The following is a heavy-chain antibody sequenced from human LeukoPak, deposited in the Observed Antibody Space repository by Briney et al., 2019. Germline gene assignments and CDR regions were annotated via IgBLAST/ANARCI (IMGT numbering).Heavy chain of an antibody. CDR3: ARRGHSSSWYSDY. V-gene: IGHV5-51*01. D-gene: IGHD6-13*01. CDR2: IYPGDSDT. CDR1: GYSFTSYW. Sequence: GEPLKISCKGSGYSFTSYWIGWVRQMPGKGLEWMGIIYPGDSDTRYSPSFQGQVTISADKSISTAYLQRSSLKASDTAMYYCARRGHSSSWYSDYWGQGTLVTVSS. J-gene: IGHJ4*02.